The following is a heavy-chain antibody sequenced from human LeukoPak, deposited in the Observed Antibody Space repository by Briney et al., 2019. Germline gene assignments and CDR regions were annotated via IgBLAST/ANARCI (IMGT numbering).Heavy chain of an antibody. CDR1: GFTFSSYA. V-gene: IGHV3-23*01. CDR2: ISGSGGST. D-gene: IGHD3-9*01. CDR3: ASVIAGYDILTGYSDY. J-gene: IGHJ4*02. Sequence: GGSLRLSCAASGFTFSSYAMSWVRQAPGKGLEWVSAISGSGGSTYYADSVRGRFTISRDNSKNTLYLQMNSLRAEDTAVYYCASVIAGYDILTGYSDYWGQGTLVTVSS.